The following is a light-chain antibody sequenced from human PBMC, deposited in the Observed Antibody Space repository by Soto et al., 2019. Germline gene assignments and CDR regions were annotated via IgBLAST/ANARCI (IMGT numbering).Light chain of an antibody. CDR2: KAS. V-gene: IGKV1-5*03. CDR3: QQYASYTT. J-gene: IGKJ2*01. Sequence: DVQMTQSPSTLSASVGDRVTITCRASQSVSNWLAWYQQKPGKAPKILIYKASNLESGVPSRFSGSGSGTEFTLTISSLQPDDFATYYCQQYASYTTFGQGTKLEIK. CDR1: QSVSNW.